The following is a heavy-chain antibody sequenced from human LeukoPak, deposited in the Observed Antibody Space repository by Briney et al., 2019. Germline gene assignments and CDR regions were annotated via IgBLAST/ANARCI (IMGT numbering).Heavy chain of an antibody. Sequence: ASVKVSCKASGYTFTSYGISWVRQAPGQGLEWMGWISAYNGNTNYAQKLQGRVTMTTDTSTSTAYMELRSLRSDDTAVYYCARDSDKYSSGWWCPDYWGQGTLVTVSS. J-gene: IGHJ4*02. D-gene: IGHD6-19*01. V-gene: IGHV1-18*04. CDR3: ARDSDKYSSGWWCPDY. CDR1: GYTFTSYG. CDR2: ISAYNGNT.